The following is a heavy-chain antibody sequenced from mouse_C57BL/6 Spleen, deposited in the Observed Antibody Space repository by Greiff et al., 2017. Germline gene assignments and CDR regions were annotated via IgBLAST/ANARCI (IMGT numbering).Heavy chain of an antibody. D-gene: IGHD1-1*01. Sequence: QVQLQQPGAELVRPGSSVKLSCKASGYTFTSYWMHWVKQRPIQGLEWIGNIDPSDSDTHYNQKFKDKATLTVDKSSSTAYMQLSSLTSEDSAVYYCARGGTTVVDWYFDVWGTGTTVTVSS. J-gene: IGHJ1*03. CDR3: ARGGTTVVDWYFDV. CDR1: GYTFTSYW. V-gene: IGHV1-52*01. CDR2: IDPSDSDT.